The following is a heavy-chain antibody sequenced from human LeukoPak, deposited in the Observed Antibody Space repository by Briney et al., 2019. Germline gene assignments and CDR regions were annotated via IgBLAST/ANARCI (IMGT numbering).Heavy chain of an antibody. D-gene: IGHD3-22*01. V-gene: IGHV3-74*01. CDR2: INSDGSST. Sequence: PGGSLRLSCAASGFTFSTYWMHWVRQAPGKGLVGVAQINSDGSSTSYADSVKGRFTISRDNAKNTLYLQMIGLRAEDTAVYYCGSLTVVAKDHWGQGTLVTVSS. J-gene: IGHJ4*02. CDR1: GFTFSTYW. CDR3: GSLTVVAKDH.